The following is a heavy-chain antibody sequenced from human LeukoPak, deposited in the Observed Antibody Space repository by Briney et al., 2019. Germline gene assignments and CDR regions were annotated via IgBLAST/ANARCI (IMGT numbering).Heavy chain of an antibody. CDR2: IYYSGST. V-gene: IGHV4-39*01. D-gene: IGHD5-18*01. CDR3: ARLPKDTAMVTHAFDI. J-gene: IGHJ3*02. CDR1: GGSISSSSYY. Sequence: SETLSLTCTVSGGSISSSSYYWGWIRQPPGKGLEWIGSIYYSGSTYYNPSLKSRVTISVDTPKNQFSLKLSSVTAADTAVYYCARLPKDTAMVTHAFDIWGQGTMVTVSS.